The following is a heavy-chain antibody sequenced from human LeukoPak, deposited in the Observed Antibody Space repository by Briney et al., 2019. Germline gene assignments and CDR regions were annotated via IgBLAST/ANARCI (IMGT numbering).Heavy chain of an antibody. CDR1: GYTFTSYA. D-gene: IGHD2-15*01. V-gene: IGHV1-2*02. CDR3: ARGSWFDP. J-gene: IGHJ5*02. CDR2: INPNNGGT. Sequence: ASVKVSCKASGYTFTSYAMHWVRQAPGQRLEWMGWINPNNGGTNYAQKFQGRVTVTRDTSISTAYMELSRLRYNDTAVYYCARGSWFDPWGQGTLVTVFS.